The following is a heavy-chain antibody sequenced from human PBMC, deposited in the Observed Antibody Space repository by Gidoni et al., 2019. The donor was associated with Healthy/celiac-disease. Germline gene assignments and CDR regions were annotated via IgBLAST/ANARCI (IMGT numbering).Heavy chain of an antibody. V-gene: IGHV1-69*06. D-gene: IGHD4-17*01. CDR2: IIPIFGTA. Sequence: QVQMVQSGAEVKKPGASVKVSCKAYGGTFSSYAISWVRQAPGQGLEWMGGIIPIFGTANYAQKFQGRVTITVDKSTSTAYMELSSLRSEDTAVYYCAREAVVGTTERLDPWGQGTLVTVSS. J-gene: IGHJ5*02. CDR1: GGTFSSYA. CDR3: AREAVVGTTERLDP.